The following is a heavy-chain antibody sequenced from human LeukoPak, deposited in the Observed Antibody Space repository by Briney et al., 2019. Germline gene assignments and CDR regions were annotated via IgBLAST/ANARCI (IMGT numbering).Heavy chain of an antibody. CDR1: GYTFTSYG. CDR3: ARGLTIAAAGTGWFDP. CDR2: IIPIFGTA. D-gene: IGHD6-13*01. Sequence: SVKVSCKASGYTFTSYGISWVRQAPGQGLEWMGGIIPIFGTANYAQKFQGRVTITTDESTSTAYMELSSLRSEDTAVYYCARGLTIAAAGTGWFDPWGQGTLVTVSS. J-gene: IGHJ5*02. V-gene: IGHV1-69*05.